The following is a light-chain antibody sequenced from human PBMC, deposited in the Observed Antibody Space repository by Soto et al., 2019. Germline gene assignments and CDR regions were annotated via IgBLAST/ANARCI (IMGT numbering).Light chain of an antibody. CDR3: QQYNSYWT. V-gene: IGKV1-5*01. CDR1: QSISSW. J-gene: IGKJ3*01. CDR2: DAS. Sequence: DIQMTQSPSTLSASVGDRVTITCRASQSISSWLAWYQQKPGKAPKLLIYDASSLESGVPSRFSGSGSGTEFTLTISSLQPDDFATYYCQQYNSYWTFGPWNKVDIK.